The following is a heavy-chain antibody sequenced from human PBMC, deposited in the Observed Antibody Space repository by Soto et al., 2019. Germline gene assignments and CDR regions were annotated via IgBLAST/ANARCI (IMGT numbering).Heavy chain of an antibody. CDR1: GFTVSSNY. D-gene: IGHD3-10*01. CDR2: IYSGGSGST. V-gene: IGHV3-66*01. CDR3: ARDGSSRPTEY. J-gene: IGHJ4*02. Sequence: EVQLVESGGGLVQPGGSLRLSCAASGFTVSSNYMSWVRQAPGKGLEWVSVIYSGGSGSTYYADSVKGRFTISRDMSKNTVYLQMNSLRAEDTVVYYCARDGSSRPTEYWGQGTLVTVSS.